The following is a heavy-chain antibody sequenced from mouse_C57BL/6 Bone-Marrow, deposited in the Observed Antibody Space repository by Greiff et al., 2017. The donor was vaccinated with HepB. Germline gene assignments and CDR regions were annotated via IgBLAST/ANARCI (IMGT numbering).Heavy chain of an antibody. D-gene: IGHD2-2*01. V-gene: IGHV2-6*01. J-gene: IGHJ3*01. CDR1: GFSLTSYG. Sequence: QVQLQQSGPGLVAPSQSLSITCTVSGFSLTSYGVDWVRQSPGKGLEWLGVIWGVGSTNYNSALKSRLSISKDNSKSQVFLKMNSLQTDDTAMYYCASVYYGYGSWFAYWGQGTLVTVSA. CDR3: ASVYYGYGSWFAY. CDR2: IWGVGST.